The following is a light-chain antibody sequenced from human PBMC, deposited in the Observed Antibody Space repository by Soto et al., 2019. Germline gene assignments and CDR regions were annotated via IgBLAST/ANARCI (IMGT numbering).Light chain of an antibody. CDR3: QQGGNWPLT. V-gene: IGKV3-11*01. CDR1: QSVSSH. CDR2: DAS. J-gene: IGKJ5*01. Sequence: EIVWTQSPATLSLSPGERATFACRSSQSVSSHLAWYQQKRGQAPRLLIYDASSRASGIPARFSGSGSGTDFTLTISSLEPEDFAVYYCQQGGNWPLTFGQGTRLEIK.